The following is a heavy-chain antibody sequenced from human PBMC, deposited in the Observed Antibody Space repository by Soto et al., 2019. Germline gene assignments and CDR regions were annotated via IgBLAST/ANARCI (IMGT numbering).Heavy chain of an antibody. CDR1: GGSISSYY. CDR3: ARARATVNWDY. CDR2: IYYSGST. J-gene: IGHJ4*02. V-gene: IGHV4-59*01. D-gene: IGHD4-17*01. Sequence: QVQLQESGPGLVKPSETLSPTCTVSGGSISSYYWSWIRQPPGKGLEWIGYIYYSGSTNYNPSLKSRVTISVDTSKTQFSLKLSSVTAADTAVYYCARARATVNWDYWGQGTLVTVSS.